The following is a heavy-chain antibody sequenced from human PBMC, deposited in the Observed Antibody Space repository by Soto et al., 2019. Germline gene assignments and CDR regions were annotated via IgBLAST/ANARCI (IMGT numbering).Heavy chain of an antibody. Sequence: SETLSLTCTVSGGSISSGGYYWSWIRQHPGKGLEWIGYIYYSGSTYYNPSLKSRVTISVDTSKNQFSLKLSSVTAADTAVYYCARWPQLEPRFDYWGQGTMVTVSS. CDR1: GGSISSGGYY. CDR3: ARWPQLEPRFDY. J-gene: IGHJ4*02. V-gene: IGHV4-31*03. CDR2: IYYSGST. D-gene: IGHD1-1*01.